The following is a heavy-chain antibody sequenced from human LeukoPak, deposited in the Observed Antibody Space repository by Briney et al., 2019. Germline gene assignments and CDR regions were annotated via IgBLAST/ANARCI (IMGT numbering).Heavy chain of an antibody. V-gene: IGHV6-1*01. CDR1: GDSVSSNSVA. J-gene: IGHJ3*02. CDR3: AREWGDGFDI. D-gene: IGHD3-16*01. Sequence: SQTLSLACAISGDSVSSNSVAWNWIRQSPSRGLEWLGRTYYRSKWYNDYAVSVKSRITINPDTSKNQFSLQLNSVTPEDTSVYYCAREWGDGFDIWGQGTMVTVPS. CDR2: TYYRSKWYN.